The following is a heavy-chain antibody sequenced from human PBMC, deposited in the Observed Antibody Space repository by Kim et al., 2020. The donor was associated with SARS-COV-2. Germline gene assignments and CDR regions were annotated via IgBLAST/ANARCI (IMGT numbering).Heavy chain of an antibody. CDR2: IYYSGST. J-gene: IGHJ5*02. CDR3: ARASSRSYFSYTMFDP. CDR1: GGSISSYY. D-gene: IGHD2-2*02. Sequence: SETLSLTCTVSGGSISSYYWSWIRQPPGKGLEWIGYIYYSGSTNYNPSLKSRVTISVDTYKNQFSLKLSSVTAADTAVYYCARASSRSYFSYTMFDPWGQGTLVTVSS. V-gene: IGHV4-59*01.